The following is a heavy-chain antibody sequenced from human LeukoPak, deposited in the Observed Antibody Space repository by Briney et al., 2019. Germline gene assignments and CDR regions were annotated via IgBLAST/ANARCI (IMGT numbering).Heavy chain of an antibody. J-gene: IGHJ2*01. V-gene: IGHV4-34*01. CDR3: ARRGRLRYFDWSYRYFDL. D-gene: IGHD3-9*01. CDR1: GGSFSGYY. Sequence: PSETLSLTCAVYGGSFSGYYWSWIRQPPGKGLEWIGEINHSGSTNYNPSLKSRVTISVDTSKNQFSLKLSSVTAADTAVYYCARRGRLRYFDWSYRYFDLWGRGTLVTVSS. CDR2: INHSGST.